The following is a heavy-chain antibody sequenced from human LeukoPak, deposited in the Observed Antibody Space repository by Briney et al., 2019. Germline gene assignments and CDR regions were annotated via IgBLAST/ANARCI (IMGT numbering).Heavy chain of an antibody. D-gene: IGHD6-13*01. Sequence: GGSLRLFCAASGFTDSDNYMSWARQPPGKGLVEGRVMYIGGDTYYANSVKGRFTFSRDISKNTLFLQMNGLTTEDTAMYYCARDAPQVPAAGVLASGGEGTLVTVSS. CDR2: MYIGGDT. CDR1: GFTDSDNY. CDR3: ARDAPQVPAAGVLAS. J-gene: IGHJ4*02. V-gene: IGHV3-53*01.